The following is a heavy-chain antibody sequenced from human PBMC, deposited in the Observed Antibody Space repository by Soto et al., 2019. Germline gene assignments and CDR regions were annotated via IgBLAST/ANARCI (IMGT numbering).Heavy chain of an antibody. D-gene: IGHD6-19*01. CDR1: GDPISRYH. J-gene: IGHJ4*02. CDR3: TGDRNNRVWYKY. V-gene: IGHV4-59*01. CDR2: VHNSGST. Sequence: QVQLQESGPGLVKPSETLSLSCTVSGDPISRYHWSWIRQTPGKGLEWIGYVHNSGSTSYNPSLKRRVTISIDTSRQQFSLRLRSVTAADTAVYYCTGDRNNRVWYKYWGQGTLVTVSS.